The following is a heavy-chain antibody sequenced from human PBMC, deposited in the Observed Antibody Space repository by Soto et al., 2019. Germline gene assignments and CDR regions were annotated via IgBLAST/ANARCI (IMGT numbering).Heavy chain of an antibody. CDR2: IWPDGSDK. CDR3: ATFAHYGSSGEWGFDM. V-gene: IGHV3-33*01. D-gene: IGHD3-22*01. CDR1: GFTFSSYG. J-gene: IGHJ3*02. Sequence: QVRLVESGGGVVQPGRSLRLSCAASGFTFSSYGMHRVRQAPGKGLEWVEIIWPDGSDKYYAASVKGRFTISRDNSKNTLNLQMNSLRAEDKAVYYCATFAHYGSSGEWGFDMWGQGTMVTVSS.